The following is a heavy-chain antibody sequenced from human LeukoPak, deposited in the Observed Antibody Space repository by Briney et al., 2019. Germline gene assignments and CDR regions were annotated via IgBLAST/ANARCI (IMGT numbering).Heavy chain of an antibody. D-gene: IGHD3-9*01. CDR1: GGSISSYY. V-gene: IGHV4-59*01. CDR2: IYYSGST. Sequence: PSETLSLTCTVSGGSISSYYWSWIRQPPGKGLEWIGYIYYSGSTNYNPSLKSRVTISVDTSKNQFSLKLSSVTAADTAVYYCARCGYYDILTGYPDAFDIWGQGTMVTVSS. J-gene: IGHJ3*02. CDR3: ARCGYYDILTGYPDAFDI.